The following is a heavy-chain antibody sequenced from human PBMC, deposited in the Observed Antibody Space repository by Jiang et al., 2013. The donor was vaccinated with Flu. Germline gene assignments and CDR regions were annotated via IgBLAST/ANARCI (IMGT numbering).Heavy chain of an antibody. CDR3: AREPTGYYYYGMDV. D-gene: IGHD3-9*01. J-gene: IGHJ6*02. Sequence: KGRFTISRDNSKNTLYLQMNSLRAEDTAVYYCAREPTGYYYYGMDVWGQGTTVTVSS. V-gene: IGHV3-30*01.